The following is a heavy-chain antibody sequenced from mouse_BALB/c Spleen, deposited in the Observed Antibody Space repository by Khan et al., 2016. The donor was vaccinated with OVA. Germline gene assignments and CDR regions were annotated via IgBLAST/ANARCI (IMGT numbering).Heavy chain of an antibody. J-gene: IGHJ4*01. CDR3: ARRSTGYAMDY. CDR1: GYTFTSNT. Sequence: VELVESGAELARPGASVKMSRKASGYTFTSNTMHWLKQRPGLGLEWIGYINPRSSYTNYNQRFKDKATLTADKSSSTAYMQLSSLTSEDSAVYYCARRSTGYAMDYWGQGTSGTVSS. V-gene: IGHV1-4*01. CDR2: INPRSSYT.